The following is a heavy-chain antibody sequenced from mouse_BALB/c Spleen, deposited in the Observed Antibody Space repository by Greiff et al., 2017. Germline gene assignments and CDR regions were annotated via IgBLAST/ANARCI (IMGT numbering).Heavy chain of an antibody. J-gene: IGHJ4*01. CDR3: ARLKGMITAYYAMDY. Sequence: VKLMESGAELVRPGVSVKISCKGSGYTFTDYAMHWVKQSHAKSLEWIGVISTYYGDASYNQKFKGKATMTVDKSSSTAYMELARLTSEDSAIYYCARLKGMITAYYAMDYWGQGTSVTVSS. D-gene: IGHD2-4*01. CDR2: ISTYYGDA. CDR1: GYTFTDYA. V-gene: IGHV1S137*01.